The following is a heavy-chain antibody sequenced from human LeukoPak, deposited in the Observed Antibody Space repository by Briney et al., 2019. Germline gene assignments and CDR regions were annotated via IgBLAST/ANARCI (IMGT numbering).Heavy chain of an antibody. J-gene: IGHJ3*02. CDR2: IHHSGST. Sequence: PSETLSLTCGVYGGSFSGYYWSWIRQSPGKGLEWIGEIHHSGSTNYNPSLESRVTISVDTSKNQFSLRLSSVTAADTAIYYCARAWTNDFDIWGQGTTVTVSS. V-gene: IGHV4-34*01. CDR1: GGSFSGYY. CDR3: ARAWTNDFDI. D-gene: IGHD3/OR15-3a*01.